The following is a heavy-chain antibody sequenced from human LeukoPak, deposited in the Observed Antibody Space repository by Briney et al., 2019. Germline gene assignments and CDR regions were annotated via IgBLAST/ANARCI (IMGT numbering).Heavy chain of an antibody. CDR1: GLTLRSFK. CDR3: ASGWTGGEYFDS. Sequence: PGGSLRLSCAVSGLTLRSFKMTWVSHPQGKGREWDASTSTICSYISYADSLKGRVTVSRDNAKNSVFLQMSSLRAEDTSVYFCASGWTGGEYFDSWGQGTLVSVSS. J-gene: IGHJ4*02. CDR2: TSTICSYI. D-gene: IGHD3/OR15-3a*01. V-gene: IGHV3-21*01.